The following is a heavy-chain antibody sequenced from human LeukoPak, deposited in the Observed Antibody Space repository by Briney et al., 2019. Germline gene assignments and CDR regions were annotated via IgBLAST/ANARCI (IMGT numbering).Heavy chain of an antibody. CDR2: ISGSGGSGGRT. CDR1: GYTFKGYG. CDR3: SKWKAIVFVPAARSPIDY. J-gene: IGHJ4*02. V-gene: IGHV3-23*01. D-gene: IGHD6-13*01. Sequence: GGSLRLSCEASGYTFKGYGLTWVRQAPGKGLEWVSGISGSGGSGGRTYYAESVKGRFTISRDNSKHTLYLQMNSLRAEDTAVYYCSKWKAIVFVPAARSPIDYWGQGTLVTVSS.